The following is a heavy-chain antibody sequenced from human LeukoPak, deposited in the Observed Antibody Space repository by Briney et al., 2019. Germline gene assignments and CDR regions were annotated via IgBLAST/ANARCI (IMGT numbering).Heavy chain of an antibody. CDR3: AREAGHTGWFDP. V-gene: IGHV4-59*12. Sequence: PSETLSFTCTVSVGSISSYRWSWVRKPPGKGLEWIGYIYYSGSTYYNPSHKSRVTISGDRAKNQLSLKLSSGTAADTAVYYCAREAGHTGWFDPWGQGTLVTVSS. D-gene: IGHD1-14*01. CDR1: VGSISSYR. CDR2: IYYSGST. J-gene: IGHJ5*02.